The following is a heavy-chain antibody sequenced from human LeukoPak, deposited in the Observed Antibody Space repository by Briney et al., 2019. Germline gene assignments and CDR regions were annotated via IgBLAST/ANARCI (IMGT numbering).Heavy chain of an antibody. CDR1: GFTFSSYA. J-gene: IGHJ4*02. CDR2: ISGSGGST. CDR3: AKEQAPNLLRKAAAGTLGFDY. V-gene: IGHV3-23*01. D-gene: IGHD6-13*01. Sequence: PGRSLRLSCAASGFTFSSYAMSWVRQAPGKGLEWVSAISGSGGSTYYADSVKGRFTISRDNSKNTLYLQMNSLRAEDTAVYYCAKEQAPNLLRKAAAGTLGFDYWGQGTLVTVSS.